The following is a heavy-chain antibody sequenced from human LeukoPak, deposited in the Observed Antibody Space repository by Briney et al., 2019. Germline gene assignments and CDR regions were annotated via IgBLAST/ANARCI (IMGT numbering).Heavy chain of an antibody. CDR3: AKDSGGYSSGWLDY. CDR2: ISGSGGST. Sequence: PGGSLRLSCAASGFTFSSYSMNWVRQAPGKGLEWVSSISGSGGSTYYADSAKGRFTISRDNSKNTLYLQMNSLRAEDTAVYYCAKDSGGYSSGWLDYWGQGTLVTVSS. V-gene: IGHV3-23*01. CDR1: GFTFSSYS. J-gene: IGHJ4*02. D-gene: IGHD6-19*01.